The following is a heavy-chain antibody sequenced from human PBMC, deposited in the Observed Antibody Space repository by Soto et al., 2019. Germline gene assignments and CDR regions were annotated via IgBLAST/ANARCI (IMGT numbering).Heavy chain of an antibody. J-gene: IGHJ4*02. V-gene: IGHV4-30-4*01. Sequence: SETLSLTCTVSGGSITSGDYYWSWIRQTPGKGLEWIGYIYYSGSTYYNPSLKSPITISLDTSKNQFSLKLRSVAAADTAVYYCARQTGTTTTPFDYWGQGSLVTVSS. CDR1: GGSITSGDYY. CDR2: IYYSGST. D-gene: IGHD1-7*01. CDR3: ARQTGTTTTPFDY.